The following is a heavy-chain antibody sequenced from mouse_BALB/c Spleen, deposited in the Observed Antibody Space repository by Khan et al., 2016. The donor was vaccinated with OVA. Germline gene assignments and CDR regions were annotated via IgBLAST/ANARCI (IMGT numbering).Heavy chain of an antibody. CDR2: ISSGGSET. V-gene: IGHV5-9-3*01. Sequence: EVELVESGGGLVKPGGSLKLSCAASGFTFSSYAMSWVRQTPEKRLEWVATISSGGSETYYPDSVKGRFTISRDNANNTLYLQMSSLRSEDTAMYYCARLYAMDYWGQGTSVTVSS. J-gene: IGHJ4*01. CDR3: ARLYAMDY. CDR1: GFTFSSYA.